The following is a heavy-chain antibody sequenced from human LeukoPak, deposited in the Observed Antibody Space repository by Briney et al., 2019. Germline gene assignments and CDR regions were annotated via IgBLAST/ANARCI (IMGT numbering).Heavy chain of an antibody. V-gene: IGHV4-39*07. CDR3: ASPGWNIAASIDY. CDR2: IYYSGST. CDR1: GRSMSSSSSY. J-gene: IGHJ4*02. D-gene: IGHD6-6*01. Sequence: SETLYLTCTVSGRSMSSSSSYWGWIRQPPGKGLEWIGSIYYSGSTYYNPSLKSRVTISVDTSKNQFSLKLSSVTAADTAVYYCASPGWNIAASIDYWGQGALVTVSS.